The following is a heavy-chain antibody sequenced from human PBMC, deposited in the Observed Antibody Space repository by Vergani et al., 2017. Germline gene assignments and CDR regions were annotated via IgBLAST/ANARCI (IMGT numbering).Heavy chain of an antibody. CDR3: ARHLTSSTWSLNWFDP. CDR1: GGSISSSSYY. CDR2: IYYSGST. J-gene: IGHJ5*02. D-gene: IGHD6-13*01. V-gene: IGHV4-39*01. Sequence: QLQLQESGPGLVKPSETLSLTCTVSGGSISSSSYYWGWIRQPPGKGLEWIGSIYYSGSTYYNPSLKSRVTISVDTSKNQFSLKLRSVTAADTAVYYCARHLTSSTWSLNWFDPWGQGTLVTVSS.